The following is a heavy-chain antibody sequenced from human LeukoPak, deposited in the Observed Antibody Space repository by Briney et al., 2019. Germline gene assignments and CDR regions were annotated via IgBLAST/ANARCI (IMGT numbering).Heavy chain of an antibody. D-gene: IGHD3-22*01. J-gene: IGHJ4*02. V-gene: IGHV1-2*02. CDR3: ARDQNFHGSGGYYGIDC. CDR1: GYTFTGYY. Sequence: ASVTVSCKASGYTFTGYYIHWVRQAPGQGLGWIGWINPNNGGTNYAQKFQDRVTMTRDTSISTAYMELSRLTSDDTAVYYCARDQNFHGSGGYYGIDCWGQGTLVTVSS. CDR2: INPNNGGT.